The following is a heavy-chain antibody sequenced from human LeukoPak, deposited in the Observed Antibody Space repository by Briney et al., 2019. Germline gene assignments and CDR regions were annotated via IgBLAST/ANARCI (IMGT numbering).Heavy chain of an antibody. Sequence: GGSLRLSCAASGLTFSSYAMHWVRQAPGKGLEWVAVISYDGSNKYYADSVKGRFTISGDKSKNTLYLQMNSLRPEDTAFYYCARGPGPVAGAKNPFDIWGQGTMVTVSS. CDR2: ISYDGSNK. J-gene: IGHJ3*02. V-gene: IGHV3-30*01. CDR3: ARGPGPVAGAKNPFDI. CDR1: GLTFSSYA. D-gene: IGHD1-26*01.